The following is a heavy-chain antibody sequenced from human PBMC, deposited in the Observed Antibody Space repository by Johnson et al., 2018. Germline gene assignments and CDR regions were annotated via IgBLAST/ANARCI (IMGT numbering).Heavy chain of an antibody. CDR3: ARGRDESYYDSSGYYYNAFDI. Sequence: QVQLVESGAEVKKPGSSVKVSCKASGGTFSSYAISWVRQAPGQGLEWMGGIIPIFGTAHYAQKFQGSVTITADESTSTAYMELSSLRAEATAVYYCARGRDESYYDSSGYYYNAFDIWGQGTMVTVSS. J-gene: IGHJ3*02. D-gene: IGHD3-22*01. CDR2: IIPIFGTA. CDR1: GGTFSSYA. V-gene: IGHV1-69*01.